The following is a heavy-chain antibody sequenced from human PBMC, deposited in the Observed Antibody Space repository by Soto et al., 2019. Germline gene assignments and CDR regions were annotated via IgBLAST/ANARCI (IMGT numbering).Heavy chain of an antibody. V-gene: IGHV1-69*13. D-gene: IGHD4-17*01. J-gene: IGHJ6*02. Sequence: SVKVSCKASGGTFSSYAISWVRQAPGQGLEWMGGIIPIFGTENYAQKFKGRVTITADEYTSTAYMELSSLRSEDTDVYYCARSTVTQYYYYGMDAWGQGTTVTVSS. CDR2: IIPIFGTE. CDR1: GGTFSSYA. CDR3: ARSTVTQYYYYGMDA.